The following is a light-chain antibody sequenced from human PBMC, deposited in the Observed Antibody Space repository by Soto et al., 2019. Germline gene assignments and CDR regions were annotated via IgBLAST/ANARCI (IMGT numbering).Light chain of an antibody. CDR3: HQYDTSPRT. V-gene: IGKV3-20*01. CDR2: AAS. CDR1: QGLSSGY. Sequence: FTPSPGTVPLFPLGRGNLSCSVSQGLSSGYLAWYQQKPGQAPRILIYAASSRATGIPDRFSGSGSGTDFTLTISILEPEDFAVYYCHQYDTSPRTFGQGTKVDI. J-gene: IGKJ1*01.